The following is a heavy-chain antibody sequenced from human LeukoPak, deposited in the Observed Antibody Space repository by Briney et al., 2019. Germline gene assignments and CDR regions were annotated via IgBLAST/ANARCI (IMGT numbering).Heavy chain of an antibody. CDR1: GFTFSTYR. Sequence: PGGSLRLSCAASGFTFSTYRMSWVRQAPGKGLEWVSSIRSSSSYIYYADSVKGRFTISRDNAKSSLYLQMNSLRAEDTAVYYCARDRGARAVYYFDYWGRGPLASVSS. D-gene: IGHD3-10*01. V-gene: IGHV3-21*01. J-gene: IGHJ4*02. CDR2: IRSSSSYI. CDR3: ARDRGARAVYYFDY.